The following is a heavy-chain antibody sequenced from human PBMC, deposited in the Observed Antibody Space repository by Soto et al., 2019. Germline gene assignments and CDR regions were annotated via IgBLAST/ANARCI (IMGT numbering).Heavy chain of an antibody. Sequence: QVQLVEAGGGVVQPGRSLRLSCAASGFTFISYAMHWVRQAPGKGLEWVAVISYDGSNKYYADSVKGRFSISRDTSKNSLYLHINSLGAEDTAVYYFARDYTLNCCSIRCYPVVDYWVQGTLVTV. CDR2: ISYDGSNK. J-gene: IGHJ4*02. D-gene: IGHD2-2*01. CDR1: GFTFISYA. V-gene: IGHV3-30*14. CDR3: ARDYTLNCCSIRCYPVVDY.